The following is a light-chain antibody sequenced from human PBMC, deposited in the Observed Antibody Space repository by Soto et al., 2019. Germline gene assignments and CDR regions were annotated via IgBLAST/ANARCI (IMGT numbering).Light chain of an antibody. J-gene: IGKJ5*01. Sequence: IVMTQSPATLSVSPEEGGTLSFRASQSVRSHLAWYQQKPGQPPRLLIYGASTRATGIPARFSGSGFGTEFTLTISSLQSEDFAVYYCQQYKNWPLFGQGTRLEI. CDR3: QQYKNWPL. V-gene: IGKV3-15*01. CDR2: GAS. CDR1: QSVRSH.